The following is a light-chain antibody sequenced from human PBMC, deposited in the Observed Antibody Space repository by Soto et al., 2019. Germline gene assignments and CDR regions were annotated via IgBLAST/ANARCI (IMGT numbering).Light chain of an antibody. CDR2: TAS. V-gene: IGKV1D-12*01. J-gene: IGKJ3*01. CDR3: QPATTVPS. CDR1: QGIGKW. Sequence: DIHMTQSPTSVSASVGDRVIITCRASQGIGKWCAWYQKKPGKVPKLLIHTASSLESGVPSRFSGSGSGTEFSLTINSLQPEDSATYYCQPATTVPSFGPGTKV.